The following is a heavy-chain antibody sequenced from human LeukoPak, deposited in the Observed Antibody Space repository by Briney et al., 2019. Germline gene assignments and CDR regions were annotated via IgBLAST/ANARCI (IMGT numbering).Heavy chain of an antibody. CDR2: IYYSGST. D-gene: IGHD1-26*01. CDR3: ARRSYGEGWPFDY. V-gene: IGHV4-59*01. J-gene: IGHJ4*02. Sequence: SETLSLTCTVSGGSISSYYWSWTRQPPGKGLEWMRNIYYSGSTNYNPSLKSRVTISVDTSKKQFSLKLSSVTAADTAVYYCARRSYGEGWPFDYWGQGTLVTVSS. CDR1: GGSISSYY.